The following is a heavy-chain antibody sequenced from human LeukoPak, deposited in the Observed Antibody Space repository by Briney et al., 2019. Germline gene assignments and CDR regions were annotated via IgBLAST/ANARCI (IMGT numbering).Heavy chain of an antibody. J-gene: IGHJ4*02. CDR3: ATDQYGSGSYMFY. V-gene: IGHV1-24*01. Sequence: GASVKVSCKVSGYTLAELSMHWVRQAPGKGLEWMGGFDPEDGETIYAQKFQGRVTMTEDTSTETAYMELSSLRSEDTAVYYCATDQYGSGSYMFYWGQGTLVTVSS. CDR2: FDPEDGET. CDR1: GYTLAELS. D-gene: IGHD3-10*01.